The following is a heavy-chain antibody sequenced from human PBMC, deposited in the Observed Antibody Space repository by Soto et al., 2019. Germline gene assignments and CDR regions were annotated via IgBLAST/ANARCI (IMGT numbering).Heavy chain of an antibody. CDR3: ARSGGGLDY. CDR1: GFTVSNYH. Sequence: EVQLVESGGGLVQPGESLRLSCAASGFTVSNYHMTWVRQAPGKGLEWVSAVYADGATSHADSVKDRFTVSRDNSRNTLNLQMSGLRAEDTVVYYCARSGGGLDYWGQGTLVTVSS. V-gene: IGHV3-66*01. D-gene: IGHD3-10*01. CDR2: VYADGAT. J-gene: IGHJ4*02.